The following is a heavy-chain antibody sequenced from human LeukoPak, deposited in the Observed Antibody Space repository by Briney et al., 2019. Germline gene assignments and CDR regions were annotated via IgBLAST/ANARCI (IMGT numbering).Heavy chain of an antibody. CDR3: ARDYYDSSGYYGRGGYYYMDV. CDR2: IYTSGST. D-gene: IGHD3-22*01. J-gene: IGHJ6*03. Sequence: SETLSLTCTVSGGSISSYYWSWIRQPAGKGLEWIGRIYTSGSTNYNPSLKSRVTMSVDKSKNQFSLKLTSVTAADTAVYYCARDYYDSSGYYGRGGYYYMDVWGKGTTVTVSS. CDR1: GGSISSYY. V-gene: IGHV4-4*07.